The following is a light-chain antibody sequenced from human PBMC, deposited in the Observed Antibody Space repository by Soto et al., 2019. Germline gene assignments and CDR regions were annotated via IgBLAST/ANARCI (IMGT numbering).Light chain of an antibody. J-gene: IGLJ3*02. CDR1: SSDIGAFNY. V-gene: IGLV2-8*01. CDR2: DVN. CDR3: SSYAGSNNLV. Sequence: QSALTQPPPASGSPGQSVTISCTGTSSDIGAFNYVSWYQQHPGKAPKLMIYDVNKRPSGVPDRFSGSKSGNTASLTVSGLQAEDEADYYCSSYAGSNNLVFGGGTKLTVL.